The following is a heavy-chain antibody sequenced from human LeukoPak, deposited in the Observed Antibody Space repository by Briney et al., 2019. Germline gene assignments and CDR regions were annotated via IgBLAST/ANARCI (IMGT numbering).Heavy chain of an antibody. Sequence: PGGSLRLSCAASGFTFSNYAMSWVRQAPGKGLEWVSGISSSGGSTYYTDSMKGRCTISRDNSKNMLFLQMNSLRAEDTAVYYCAKAEMTTTNYYFDYWGQGTLVTVSS. J-gene: IGHJ4*02. CDR3: AKAEMTTTNYYFDY. D-gene: IGHD5-24*01. CDR1: GFTFSNYA. CDR2: ISSSGGST. V-gene: IGHV3-23*01.